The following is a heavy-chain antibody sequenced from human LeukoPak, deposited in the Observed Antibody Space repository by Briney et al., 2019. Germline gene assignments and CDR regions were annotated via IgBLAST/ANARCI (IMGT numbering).Heavy chain of an antibody. V-gene: IGHV3-7*01. Sequence: GGSLRLSCAASGFTFSFYWLSWVRQAPGKGLEWVASIKQDGTEEQYVDSVKGRFTISRDTAKSSLYLQMNSLRGEDTAVYYCAFGGVIAWYFDYWGQGTLATVSS. D-gene: IGHD3-16*02. CDR2: IKQDGTEE. CDR1: GFTFSFYW. CDR3: AFGGVIAWYFDY. J-gene: IGHJ4*02.